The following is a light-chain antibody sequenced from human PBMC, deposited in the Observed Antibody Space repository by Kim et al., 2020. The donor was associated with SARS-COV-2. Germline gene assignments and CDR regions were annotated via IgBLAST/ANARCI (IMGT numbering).Light chain of an antibody. V-gene: IGKV1-27*01. CDR2: AAS. CDR3: KTDSSVAMG. Sequence: DIQMTQSPSSLSASVGDRVTITCRASQGISYYFAWYQQKPGKGPKLLIYAASTLQSGVPSRFSGSGSGTEFTLTISSLQTEDVATYYCKTDSSVAMGFGEGTKVDIK. CDR1: QGISYY. J-gene: IGKJ1*01.